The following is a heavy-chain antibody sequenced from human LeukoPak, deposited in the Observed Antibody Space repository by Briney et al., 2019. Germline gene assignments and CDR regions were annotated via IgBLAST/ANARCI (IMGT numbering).Heavy chain of an antibody. J-gene: IGHJ5*02. V-gene: IGHV4-39*01. CDR3: ARHLFIVVVTDIHGSWFDP. Sequence: SETLSLTCTVSGGSISSSSYYWGWIRQSPGKGLEWIGSIYYSGSTYYNPSLKSRVTISVDTSKNQFSLKLSSVTASDTAVYYCARHLFIVVVTDIHGSWFDPCGQGTLVTVSS. CDR2: IYYSGST. D-gene: IGHD2-21*02. CDR1: GGSISSSSYY.